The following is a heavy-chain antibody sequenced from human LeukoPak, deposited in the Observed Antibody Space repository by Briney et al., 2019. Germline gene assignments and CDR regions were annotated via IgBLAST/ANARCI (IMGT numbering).Heavy chain of an antibody. Sequence: GGSLRLSCAASGFTFSSYAMSWVRQAPGKGLEWVSAISGSGGSTYYADSVKGRFTISRDNSKNTLYLQMNSLRAEDMALYYCAKGRSSSWRGYFDYWGQGTLVTVSS. CDR3: AKGRSSSWRGYFDY. D-gene: IGHD6-13*01. CDR1: GFTFSSYA. CDR2: ISGSGGST. V-gene: IGHV3-23*01. J-gene: IGHJ4*02.